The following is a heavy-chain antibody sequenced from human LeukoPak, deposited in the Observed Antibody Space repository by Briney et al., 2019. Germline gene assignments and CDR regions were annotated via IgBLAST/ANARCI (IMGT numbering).Heavy chain of an antibody. D-gene: IGHD1-26*01. CDR2: INNDATRT. V-gene: IGHV3-74*01. J-gene: IGHJ6*02. CDR1: GSAFSRSW. Sequence: GGSLRLSCAASGSAFSRSWIHWVRQAPGKGLVWVSHINNDATRTTYADSVRGRFTISRDNAKSTVSLQMNSLRAEDTAVYYCASDGAYAMAVWGQGTTVTVSS. CDR3: ASDGAYAMAV.